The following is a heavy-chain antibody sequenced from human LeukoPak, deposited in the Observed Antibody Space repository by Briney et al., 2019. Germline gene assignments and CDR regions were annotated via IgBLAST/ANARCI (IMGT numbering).Heavy chain of an antibody. CDR3: ARGGDFWSDYSLYYFDY. CDR1: GFTFSSKW. D-gene: IGHD3-3*01. J-gene: IGHJ4*02. V-gene: IGHV3-74*03. Sequence: GGSLRLSCAASGFTFSSKWMHWVRQAPGKGLMSVSRINTDGSSTKYADSVKGRFTISRDNAKNTLYLQMNSLRVEDTAVYYCARGGDFWSDYSLYYFDYWGQGTLVTVSS. CDR2: INTDGSST.